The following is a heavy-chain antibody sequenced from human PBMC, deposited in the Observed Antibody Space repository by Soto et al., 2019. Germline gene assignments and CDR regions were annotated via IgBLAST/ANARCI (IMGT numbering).Heavy chain of an antibody. V-gene: IGHV2-70*04. J-gene: IGHJ5*02. Sequence: SGPTVVNPTQTLTLTCTFSGFSLSTSGMRVSWIHQPPGKALEWLARIDWDDDKFYSTSLKTRLTISKGTSKNQVVLTMTNMDPVDTATYYCVHIRRSSGWNNWFDPWGQGALVTVSS. CDR1: GFSLSTSGMR. D-gene: IGHD6-19*01. CDR3: VHIRRSSGWNNWFDP. CDR2: IDWDDDK.